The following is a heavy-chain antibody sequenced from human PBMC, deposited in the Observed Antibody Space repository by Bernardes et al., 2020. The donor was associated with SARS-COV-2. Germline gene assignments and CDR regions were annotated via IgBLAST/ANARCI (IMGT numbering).Heavy chain of an antibody. CDR1: GFTFDDYA. V-gene: IGHV3-9*01. Sequence: GGSLRLSCAASGFTFDDYAMHWVRQAPGKGLEWVSGISWNSGSIGYADSVKGRFTISRDNAKNSLYLQMNSLRAEDTALYYCAKAASPRLRYFDWFDYWGQGTLVTVSS. D-gene: IGHD3-9*01. J-gene: IGHJ4*02. CDR3: AKAASPRLRYFDWFDY. CDR2: ISWNSGSI.